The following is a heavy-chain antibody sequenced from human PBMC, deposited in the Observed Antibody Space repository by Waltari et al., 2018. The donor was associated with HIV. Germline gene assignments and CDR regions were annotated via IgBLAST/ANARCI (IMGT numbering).Heavy chain of an antibody. CDR2: ISSSGSAI. V-gene: IGHV3-11*01. D-gene: IGHD4-17*01. CDR3: ARDPDYGDEPSWFDP. CDR1: GFTFSDYY. J-gene: IGHJ5*02. Sequence: QVQLVESGGGLVKPGGSLRLSCAASGFTFSDYYMSWIRQAPGKGLEWVSYISSSGSAIYYADSVKGRFTIARDNAKNSLYLQMNSLRAEDTAVYYCARDPDYGDEPSWFDPWGQGTLVTVSS.